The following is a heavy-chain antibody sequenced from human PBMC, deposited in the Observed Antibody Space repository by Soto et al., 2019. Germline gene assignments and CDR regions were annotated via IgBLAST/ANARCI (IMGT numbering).Heavy chain of an antibody. V-gene: IGHV4-4*02. CDR3: ARGSSFRGDFDV. CDR1: GGSVISSSW. J-gene: IGHJ3*01. Sequence: HPQESGPGLVKPSGTLSLTCGVSGGSVISSSWWTWVRQSPEKGLEWIGEIYHAGSPNYNPSFQSRINISLDRSKNTFSLRLTSVTAADAAIYYCARGSSFRGDFDVWGQGTTVTVSS. CDR2: IYHAGSP. D-gene: IGHD2-21*01.